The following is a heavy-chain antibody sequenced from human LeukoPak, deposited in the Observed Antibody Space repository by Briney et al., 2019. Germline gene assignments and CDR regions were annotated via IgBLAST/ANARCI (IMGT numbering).Heavy chain of an antibody. D-gene: IGHD3-3*01. CDR3: ARDQRDFGVVIPDYYYYYMDV. CDR2: ISSSSSYI. Sequence: GGSLRLSCAASGFTFSSYSMNWVRQAPGKGLEWVSSISSSSSYIYYADSVKGRFTISRDNAKNSLYLQMNSLRAKDTAVYYCARDQRDFGVVIPDYYYYYMDVWGKGTTVTVSS. V-gene: IGHV3-21*01. CDR1: GFTFSSYS. J-gene: IGHJ6*03.